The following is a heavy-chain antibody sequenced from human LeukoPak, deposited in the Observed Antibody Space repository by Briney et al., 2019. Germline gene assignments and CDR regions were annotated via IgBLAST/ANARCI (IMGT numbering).Heavy chain of an antibody. CDR2: IYFSGST. D-gene: IGHD3-22*01. Sequence: SETLSLTCTVSGGSISSSGYYWGWIRQPPGKGLEWIGSIYFSGSTYYNPSLKSRVSISVETSKNQFSLKLNSATAADTAVYYCARSYYYDSSGNYVGHNWFDPWGQGTVVTVSS. V-gene: IGHV4-39*01. J-gene: IGHJ5*02. CDR3: ARSYYYDSSGNYVGHNWFDP. CDR1: GGSISSSGYY.